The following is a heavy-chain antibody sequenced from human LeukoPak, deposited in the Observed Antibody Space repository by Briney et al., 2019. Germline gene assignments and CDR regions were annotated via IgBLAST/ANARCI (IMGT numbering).Heavy chain of an antibody. V-gene: IGHV3-30-3*01. CDR3: AREYPSGSSYYFDY. D-gene: IGHD1-26*01. CDR2: ISYDGSNK. CDR1: GFTFSSYA. J-gene: IGHJ4*02. Sequence: GGSLRLSCAASGFTFSSYAMHWVRQAPGKGLEWVAVISYDGSNKYYADSVKGRFTISRDNSKNTLYLQMNSLRAEDTAVYYCAREYPSGSSYYFDYWGQGTLVTVSS.